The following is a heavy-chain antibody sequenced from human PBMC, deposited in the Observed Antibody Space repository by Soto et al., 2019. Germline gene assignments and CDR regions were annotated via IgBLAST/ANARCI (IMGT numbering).Heavy chain of an antibody. V-gene: IGHV4-30-2*01. D-gene: IGHD2-15*01. CDR3: ATVIPATRYFAY. Sequence: PSETLSLTCTVSGGSIGNDDYSWSWVRQPPGKGLEWIGYIYHSGTTYYNPSLTSRVTISVDGSNNQFSLKLTSMTAADTAVYYCATVIPATRYFAYWGQGIRVTVSS. CDR2: IYHSGTT. CDR1: GGSIGNDDYS. J-gene: IGHJ4*02.